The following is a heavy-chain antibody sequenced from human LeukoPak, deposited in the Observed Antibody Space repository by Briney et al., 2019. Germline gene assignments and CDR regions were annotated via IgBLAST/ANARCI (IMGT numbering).Heavy chain of an antibody. D-gene: IGHD3-22*01. CDR3: AKDMVRHSSGYYSFDY. Sequence: GRSLRLSCAASGFTFDDYAMHWVRQAPGKGLEWVSGISWNSGSIGYADSLKGRFTISRDNSKNYLYLQMNSLRAEDMALYYCAKDMVRHSSGYYSFDYWGQGTLVTVSS. CDR1: GFTFDDYA. CDR2: ISWNSGSI. J-gene: IGHJ4*02. V-gene: IGHV3-9*03.